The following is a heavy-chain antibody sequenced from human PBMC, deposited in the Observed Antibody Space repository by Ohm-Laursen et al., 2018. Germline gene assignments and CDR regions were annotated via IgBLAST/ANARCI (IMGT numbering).Heavy chain of an antibody. CDR3: AREDGNCTSAVCYRRFDP. D-gene: IGHD2-8*01. V-gene: IGHV3-7*01. CDR1: GFTFSSYW. CDR2: INQDGSVK. J-gene: IGHJ5*02. Sequence: SLRLSCAASGFTFSSYWMTWVRQAPGKGLEWVANINQDGSVKYYVDFVKGRFTISRDNAKDSLYLQMNSLRAEDTAVYYGAREDGNCTSAVCYRRFDPWGQGTLVTVSS.